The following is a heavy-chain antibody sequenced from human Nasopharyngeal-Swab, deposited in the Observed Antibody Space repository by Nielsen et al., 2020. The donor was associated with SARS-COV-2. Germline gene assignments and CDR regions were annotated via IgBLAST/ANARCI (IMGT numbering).Heavy chain of an antibody. CDR2: VYYTGGT. CDR1: GGSIDDYY. D-gene: IGHD2-15*01. CDR3: ARMDAATDF. J-gene: IGHJ4*02. Sequence: ELLSLTCTVSGGSIDDYYWNWIRQPPGKGLEWVGYVYYTGGTSYNPSLKSRVTISLDTSKKQFSLRLTSVTPADTAIYYCARMDAATDFWGQGTLVTVSS. V-gene: IGHV4-59*08.